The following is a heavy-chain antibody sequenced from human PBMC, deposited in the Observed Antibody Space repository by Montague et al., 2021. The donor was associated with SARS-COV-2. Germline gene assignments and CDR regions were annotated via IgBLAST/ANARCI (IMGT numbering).Heavy chain of an antibody. J-gene: IGHJ5*02. D-gene: IGHD3-10*02. Sequence: SETLSLTCTVSGGSISSSSYYWGWIRQPPGKGLEWIGSTYYRGSTYYNPSHKSRVTISDDTSKNQFSLKLSSVTAADTAVYYCTRQGPLFYWFDPWGQGTLVTVSS. V-gene: IGHV4-39*01. CDR2: TYYRGST. CDR3: TRQGPLFYWFDP. CDR1: GGSISSSSYY.